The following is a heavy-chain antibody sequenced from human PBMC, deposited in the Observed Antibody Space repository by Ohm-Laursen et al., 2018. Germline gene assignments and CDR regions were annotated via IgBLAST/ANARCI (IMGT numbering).Heavy chain of an antibody. CDR1: GASFSGYY. D-gene: IGHD5-12*01. Sequence: SDTLSLNCTVSGASFSGYYWNWIRQPPGKGLEWIGYIYSSGSTKYNPSIRSRVTMSADTSKNQFSLRLTSVTAADTAVYFCARGGGYDANSGSTYYYGLDVWGQGTTVTVSS. CDR2: IYSSGST. V-gene: IGHV4-59*07. J-gene: IGHJ6*02. CDR3: ARGGGYDANSGSTYYYGLDV.